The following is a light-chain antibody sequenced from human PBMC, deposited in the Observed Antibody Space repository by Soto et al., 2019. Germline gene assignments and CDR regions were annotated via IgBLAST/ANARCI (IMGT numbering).Light chain of an antibody. Sequence: QSVLTQPPSVSAAPGQKVTISCSGSSSNIGGNSVSWYQQLPGTAPKLLIYDDNKRPSGIPDRFSGSKSGTSATLGITGFQTGDEADYYCSSYTSITTRVFGTGTKVTVL. J-gene: IGLJ1*01. CDR3: SSYTSITTRV. CDR1: SSNIGGNS. CDR2: DDN. V-gene: IGLV1-51*01.